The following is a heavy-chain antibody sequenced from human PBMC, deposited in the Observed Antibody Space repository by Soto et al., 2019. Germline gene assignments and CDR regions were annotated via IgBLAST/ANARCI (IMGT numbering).Heavy chain of an antibody. CDR1: GYTFTGYY. V-gene: IGHV1-2*02. CDR2: INPNSGGT. J-gene: IGHJ4*02. Sequence: ASVKVSCKASGYTFTGYYMHWVRQAPGQGLEWMGWINPNSGGTNYAQKFQGRVTMTRDTSISTAYMELSRLRSDDTAVYYCARDTSLFGVVIEQFDYWGQGTLVTVSS. D-gene: IGHD3-3*02. CDR3: ARDTSLFGVVIEQFDY.